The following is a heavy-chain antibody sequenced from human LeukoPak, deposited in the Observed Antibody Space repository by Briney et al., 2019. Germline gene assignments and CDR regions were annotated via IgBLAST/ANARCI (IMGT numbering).Heavy chain of an antibody. J-gene: IGHJ4*02. CDR3: ARGDDYGDYEAY. V-gene: IGHV4-38-2*01. CDR1: GYSTSSGYY. Sequence: SETLSLTCAVSGYSTSSGYYWGWIRQPPGKGLEWIGSIYHSGSTYYNPSLKSRVTISVDTSKNPFSLKLSSVTAADTAVYYCARGDDYGDYEAYWGQGTLVTVSS. D-gene: IGHD4-17*01. CDR2: IYHSGST.